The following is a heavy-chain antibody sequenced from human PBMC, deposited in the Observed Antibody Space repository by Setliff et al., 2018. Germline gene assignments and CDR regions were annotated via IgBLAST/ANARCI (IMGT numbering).Heavy chain of an antibody. D-gene: IGHD2-21*02. J-gene: IGHJ6*03. CDR3: ARRGWGSSSGDCYSPKGCYYYYMDV. CDR2: IDPADSDT. Sequence: PGESLKISCKAAGYSFTKYWIGWVRQMPRKGLEWMGIIDPADSDTTYSPSFQGQVTISADKSIGTAYLQWSSLKASDTAIYYCARRGWGSSSGDCYSPKGCYYYYMDVWGKGTTVTVSS. CDR1: GYSFTKYW. V-gene: IGHV5-51*01.